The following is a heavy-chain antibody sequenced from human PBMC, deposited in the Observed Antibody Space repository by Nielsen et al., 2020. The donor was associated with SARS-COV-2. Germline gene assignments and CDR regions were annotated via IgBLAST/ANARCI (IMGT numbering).Heavy chain of an antibody. V-gene: IGHV3-21*01. D-gene: IGHD6-13*01. Sequence: GSLRLSCAASGFTFSSYSMNWVRQAPGKGLEWVSSISSSSSYIYYADSVKGRFTISRDNAKNSLYLQMNSLRAEDTAVYYCARTGIAAAGTTAYYYGMDVWGQGTTVTVSS. CDR3: ARTGIAAAGTTAYYYGMDV. CDR2: ISSSSSYI. CDR1: GFTFSSYS. J-gene: IGHJ6*02.